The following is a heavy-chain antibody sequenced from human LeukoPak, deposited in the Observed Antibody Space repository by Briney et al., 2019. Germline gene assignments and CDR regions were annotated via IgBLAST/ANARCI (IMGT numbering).Heavy chain of an antibody. Sequence: GGSLRLSCAASGFTFSSYWMNWARQAPGKGLEWVASINHNGNVNYYVDSVKGRFTISRDNAKNSLYLQMSNLRAEDTAVYYCATAFTGTNEIDYWGQGTLVTVSS. CDR3: ATAFTGTNEIDY. CDR1: GFTFSSYW. V-gene: IGHV3-7*03. D-gene: IGHD4-17*01. J-gene: IGHJ4*02. CDR2: INHNGNVN.